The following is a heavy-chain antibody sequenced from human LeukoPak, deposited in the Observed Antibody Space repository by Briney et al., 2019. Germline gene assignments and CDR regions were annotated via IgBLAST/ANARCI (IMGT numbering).Heavy chain of an antibody. CDR3: ATHSSSSGTGY. CDR2: IYYSGST. V-gene: IGHV4-59*01. CDR1: GDSIRSYS. D-gene: IGHD6-6*01. Sequence: SETLSLTCTVSGDSIRSYSWSWIRQLPTKGLEWIGNIYYSGSTNYNPSLKTRVLISIDTSKNQFSLTLTSVTAADTAVYYCATHSSSSGTGYWGQGTLVTVSS. J-gene: IGHJ4*02.